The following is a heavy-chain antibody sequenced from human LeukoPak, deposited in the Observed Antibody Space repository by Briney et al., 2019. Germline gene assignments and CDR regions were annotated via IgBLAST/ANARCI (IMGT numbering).Heavy chain of an antibody. Sequence: GASVKVSCKASGYTFSDYGVSWVRQAPGQGLEWMGWISTYNGDTNYAQKFQGRVTTTTDTSTSTAYMELRSLRSDDTAVYYCARESDTAMVTYYWGQGTLVTVSP. V-gene: IGHV1-18*01. J-gene: IGHJ4*02. CDR1: GYTFSDYG. D-gene: IGHD5-18*01. CDR2: ISTYNGDT. CDR3: ARESDTAMVTYY.